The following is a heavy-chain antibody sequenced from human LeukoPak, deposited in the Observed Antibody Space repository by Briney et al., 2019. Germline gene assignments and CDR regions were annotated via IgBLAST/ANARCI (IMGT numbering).Heavy chain of an antibody. D-gene: IGHD6-19*01. CDR2: IYYSGST. CDR3: ARDPNPSGWYSGAFDI. Sequence: PSETLSLTCTVSGGSISSYYWSWIQQPPGKGLEWIGYIYYSGSTNYNPSLKSRVTISVDTSNNQFSLKLSSVTAADTAVYYCARDPNPSGWYSGAFDIWGQGTMVTVSS. J-gene: IGHJ3*02. V-gene: IGHV4-59*01. CDR1: GGSISSYY.